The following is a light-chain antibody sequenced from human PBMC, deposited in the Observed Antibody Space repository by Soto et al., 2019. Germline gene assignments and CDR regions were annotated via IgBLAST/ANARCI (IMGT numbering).Light chain of an antibody. CDR2: AAS. CDR3: QQYGSSSTWT. Sequence: EIVLTQSPGTLSLSPGERATLSCRASQSVSSAYLAWYQHKPGQPPTLLIYAASSRVTGIPDRFSGSWSGTDFTLTISRLEPEDFAVYFCQQYGSSSTWTFGQGTKVEIK. CDR1: QSVSSAY. J-gene: IGKJ1*01. V-gene: IGKV3-20*01.